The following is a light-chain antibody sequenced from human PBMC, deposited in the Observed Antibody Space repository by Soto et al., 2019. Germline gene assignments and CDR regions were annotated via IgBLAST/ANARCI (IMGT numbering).Light chain of an antibody. J-gene: IGKJ2*01. V-gene: IGKV3-20*01. Sequence: EIVLTQSPGTLSLSPGERATLSCRASQSVSSSYLAWYQQKPGQAPRLLIYGASSRATGIPDRFSGSGSGTDFPLTISRLEPEDFVVYYCQQYGSSQYTFGQGTKLEIK. CDR1: QSVSSSY. CDR2: GAS. CDR3: QQYGSSQYT.